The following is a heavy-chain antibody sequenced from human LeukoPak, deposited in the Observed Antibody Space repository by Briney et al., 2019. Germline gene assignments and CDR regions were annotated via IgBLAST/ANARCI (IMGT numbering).Heavy chain of an antibody. D-gene: IGHD4-11*01. J-gene: IGHJ6*02. CDR1: GFTFSSYG. CDR3: AKDSSTSNPYYGLDV. V-gene: IGHV3-30*18. CDR2: ISHDGGNE. Sequence: GGSLRLSCAASGFTFSSYGMHWVRQAPGKGLEWVAVISHDGGNEYYADSVKGRFTISRDNSKNTLYLQMDSLRAEDTAVYYCAKDSSTSNPYYGLDVWGQGTTVTVSS.